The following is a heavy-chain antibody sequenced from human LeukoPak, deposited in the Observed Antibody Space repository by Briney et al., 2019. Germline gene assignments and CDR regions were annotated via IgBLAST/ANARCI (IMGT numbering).Heavy chain of an antibody. CDR1: GGSISSSSYY. J-gene: IGHJ4*02. V-gene: IGHV4-39*01. D-gene: IGHD6-13*01. CDR2: IYYSGST. Sequence: PSETLSLTCTVSGGSISSSSYYWGWIRQPPGKGLEWIGSIYYSGSTYYNPSLKSRVTISVDTSKNQFSLKLSSVTAADTAVYYCARTRSYSSCWYFNDYWGQGTLVTVSS. CDR3: ARTRSYSSCWYFNDY.